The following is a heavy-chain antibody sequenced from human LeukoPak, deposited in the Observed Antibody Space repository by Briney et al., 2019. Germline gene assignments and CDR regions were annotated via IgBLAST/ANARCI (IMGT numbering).Heavy chain of an antibody. CDR2: IYHSGST. D-gene: IGHD3-22*01. CDR1: GGSISSSNW. J-gene: IGHJ6*03. V-gene: IGHV4-4*02. Sequence: PSETLSLTCVVSGGSISSSNWWSWVRQPPGKGLEWIGEIYHSGSTNYNPSLKSRVTISVDTSKNQFSLKLSSVTAADTAVYYCARIEVNYYYMDVWGKGTTVTVSS. CDR3: ARIEVNYYYMDV.